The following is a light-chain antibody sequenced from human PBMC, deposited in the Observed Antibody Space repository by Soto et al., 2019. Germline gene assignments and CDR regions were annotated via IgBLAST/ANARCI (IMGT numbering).Light chain of an antibody. CDR2: DVS. CDR1: SSDVGAYNF. CDR3: CSHAGSFTLV. V-gene: IGLV2-11*01. Sequence: QSVLTQPASVSGSPGQSITISCTGTSSDVGAYNFVSWYQHHPGRAPKLIIYDVSKRPSGVPDRFSGSKSGNTASLTISGLQAEDEADYYCCSHAGSFTLVFGGGTKLTVL. J-gene: IGLJ2*01.